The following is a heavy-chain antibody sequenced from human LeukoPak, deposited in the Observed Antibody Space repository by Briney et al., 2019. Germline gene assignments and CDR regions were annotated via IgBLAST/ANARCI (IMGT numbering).Heavy chain of an antibody. CDR3: ARGVARVTTYFDY. Sequence: ASVKVSCKASGGTFISYAISWVRQAPGQGLEWMGRIIPIFGTANYAQKFQGAVTITTDESTSTAYMELSSLRSEDTAVYYCARGVARVTTYFDYWGQGTLVTVSS. CDR2: IIPIFGTA. D-gene: IGHD4-17*01. CDR1: GGTFISYA. J-gene: IGHJ4*02. V-gene: IGHV1-69*05.